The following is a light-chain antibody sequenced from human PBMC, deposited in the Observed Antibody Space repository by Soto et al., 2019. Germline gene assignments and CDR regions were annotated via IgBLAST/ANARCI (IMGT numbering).Light chain of an antibody. Sequence: DIVMTQSPLSLPVTPGEPASMSCTSNPSLLHSNGYTYLDWYLQKPGQSPRLLIYLGFDRASGVPVRFSGSGSGTDFTLTSSRVEAEDVGVYFCMQALETPLTVGPGTKVDIK. V-gene: IGKV2-28*01. CDR2: LGF. CDR1: PSLLHSNGYTY. CDR3: MQALETPLT. J-gene: IGKJ3*01.